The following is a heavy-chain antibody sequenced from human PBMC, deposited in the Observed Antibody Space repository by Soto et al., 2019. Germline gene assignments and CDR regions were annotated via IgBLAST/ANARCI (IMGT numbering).Heavy chain of an antibody. CDR1: GGSFSGYD. D-gene: IGHD3-10*02. J-gene: IGHJ4*01. CDR3: ARSSVRGWSY. CDR2: ITHSGST. V-gene: IGHV4-34*01. Sequence: SETLSLTCAVYGGSFSGYDWTRIRQPPGKGLEWIGEITHSGSTNYNPSLKSRVTISVDTSKNQFSLNLNSVTAADTAVYYCARSSVRGWSYWGQGTLVTVSS.